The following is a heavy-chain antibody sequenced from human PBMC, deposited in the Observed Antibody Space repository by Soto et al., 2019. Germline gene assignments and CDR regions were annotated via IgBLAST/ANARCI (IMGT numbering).Heavy chain of an antibody. CDR3: ARSRIGYCSGGSCYPGLDWFDP. Sequence: ASVKVSCKASGYTFTSYDINWVRQATGQGLEWMGWMNPNSGNTGYAQKFQGRVTMTRNTSISTAYMELSSLRSEDTAVYYCARSRIGYCSGGSCYPGLDWFDPWGQGTLVTVSS. D-gene: IGHD2-15*01. V-gene: IGHV1-8*01. CDR1: GYTFTSYD. J-gene: IGHJ5*02. CDR2: MNPNSGNT.